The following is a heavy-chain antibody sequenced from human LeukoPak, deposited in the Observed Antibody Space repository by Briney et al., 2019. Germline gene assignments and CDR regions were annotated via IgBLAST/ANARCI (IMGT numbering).Heavy chain of an antibody. CDR2: INPNSGGT. D-gene: IGHD5-18*01. CDR1: GYTFTGYY. V-gene: IGHV1-2*02. Sequence: ASVKVSCKASGYTFTGYYMHWVRQAPGQGLEWMGWINPNSGGTNYAQKFQGRVTMTRDTSISTAYMELSRLRSDDTAVYYCARVPARGYSYGFPYYMDVWGKGTTATVSS. J-gene: IGHJ6*03. CDR3: ARVPARGYSYGFPYYMDV.